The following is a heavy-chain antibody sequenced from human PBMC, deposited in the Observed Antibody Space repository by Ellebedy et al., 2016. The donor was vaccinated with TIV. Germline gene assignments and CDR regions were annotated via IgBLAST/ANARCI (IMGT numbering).Heavy chain of an antibody. CDR3: GRRGKNWSIDY. V-gene: IGHV5-51*01. D-gene: IGHD1-1*01. Sequence: GESLKISCKVSGYRFSSYWIVWVRQMPGKGLEWMGTIWPGDSDTRYSPSFEGQVIISVDNSINTADLQWSSLKDSDSAMYYCGRRGKNWSIDYWGQGTLVTVSS. CDR2: IWPGDSDT. CDR1: GYRFSSYW. J-gene: IGHJ4*02.